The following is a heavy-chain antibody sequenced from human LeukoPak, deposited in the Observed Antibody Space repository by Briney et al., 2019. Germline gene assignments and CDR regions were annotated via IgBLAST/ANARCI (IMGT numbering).Heavy chain of an antibody. J-gene: IGHJ4*02. Sequence: SETLSLTCTVSGGSISSSSYYWGWIRQPPGKGLEWIGSIYYSGSTYYNPSLKSRVTISVDTSKNQFSLKLSSVTAADTAVYYCARNLPHHAGHAFDYWGQGTLVTVSS. CDR1: GGSISSSSYY. V-gene: IGHV4-39*01. CDR2: IYYSGST. CDR3: ARNLPHHAGHAFDY.